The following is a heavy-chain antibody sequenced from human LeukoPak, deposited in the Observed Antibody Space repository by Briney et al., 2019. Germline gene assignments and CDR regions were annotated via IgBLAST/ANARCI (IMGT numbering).Heavy chain of an antibody. Sequence: SETLSLTCAVYGGSFSGYYWSWIRQPPGKGLEWIGEINHSGSTNYNPSLKSRVTISVDTSKNQFSLKLSSVTAADTAVYYCARVDGNPTAEYFQHWGQGTLVTVSS. D-gene: IGHD4-23*01. CDR1: GGSFSGYY. CDR3: ARVDGNPTAEYFQH. CDR2: INHSGST. V-gene: IGHV4-34*01. J-gene: IGHJ1*01.